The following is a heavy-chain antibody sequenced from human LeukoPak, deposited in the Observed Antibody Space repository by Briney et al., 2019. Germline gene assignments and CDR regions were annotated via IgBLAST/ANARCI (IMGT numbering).Heavy chain of an antibody. D-gene: IGHD3-9*01. J-gene: IGHJ4*02. CDR1: GGSISSGSDY. CDR3: VGTYDILTGYTPYFDY. CDR2: IYTSGST. Sequence: PSETLSLTCTVSGGSISSGSDYWSWIRQPAGKGLEWIGRIYTSGSTNYNPSLRSRVTISVDTSKNQFSLKLSSVTAADTAVYYCVGTYDILTGYTPYFDYWGQGTLVTVSS. V-gene: IGHV4-61*02.